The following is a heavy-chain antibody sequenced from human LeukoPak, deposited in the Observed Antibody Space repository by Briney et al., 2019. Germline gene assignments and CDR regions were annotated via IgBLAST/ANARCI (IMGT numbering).Heavy chain of an antibody. CDR3: ARGNIAAAGIHY. D-gene: IGHD6-13*01. J-gene: IGHJ4*02. Sequence: GGSLRLSCAASGFTFSSYWMHWVRQAPGKGLVWVSRINGDGSSTTYVDSVMGRFTISRDNAKNTLYLQMNSVRAEDTAVYYCARGNIAAAGIHYWGRGTLVIVSS. CDR1: GFTFSSYW. CDR2: INGDGSST. V-gene: IGHV3-74*01.